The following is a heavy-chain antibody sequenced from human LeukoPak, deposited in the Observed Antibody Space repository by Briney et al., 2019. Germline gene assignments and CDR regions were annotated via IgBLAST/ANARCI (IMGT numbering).Heavy chain of an antibody. Sequence: PGGSLRLSCAASGFSFSSYGVHWVRQAPGKGLEWVAVISYDGSNKYYADSVKGRFTISRDNSKNRLYLQMNSLRAEDTAVYYCAKDLGDSSGYYLFDYWGQGTLVTVSS. J-gene: IGHJ4*02. CDR1: GFSFSSYG. CDR2: ISYDGSNK. V-gene: IGHV3-30*18. D-gene: IGHD3-22*01. CDR3: AKDLGDSSGYYLFDY.